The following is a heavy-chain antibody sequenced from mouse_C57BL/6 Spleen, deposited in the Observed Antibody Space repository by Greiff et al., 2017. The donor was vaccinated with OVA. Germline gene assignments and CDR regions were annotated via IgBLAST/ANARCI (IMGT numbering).Heavy chain of an antibody. CDR2: IHPSDSDT. CDR3: AHLIATVVATDWYCDV. V-gene: IGHV1-74*01. D-gene: IGHD1-1*01. J-gene: IGHJ1*03. Sequence: QVQLQQPGAELVKPGASVKVSCKASGYTFTSYWMHWVKQRPGQGLEWIGRIHPSDSDTNYYQKFKGKATLTVDKSSSTAYMQLSLLTSEDSAVYYCAHLIATVVATDWYCDVWGTGTTVTVSS. CDR1: GYTFTSYW.